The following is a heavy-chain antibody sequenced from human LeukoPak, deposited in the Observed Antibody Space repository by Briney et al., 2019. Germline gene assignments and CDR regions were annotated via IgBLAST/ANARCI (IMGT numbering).Heavy chain of an antibody. CDR3: ARSRGGGSCYWFDP. CDR1: GGPISSTNW. V-gene: IGHV4-4*02. CDR2: IYHSGST. D-gene: IGHD2-15*01. J-gene: IGHJ5*02. Sequence: SGTLSLTCAVSGGPISSTNWWSWVRQPPGKGLEWIGEIYHSGSTNYNPSLRSRITISVDKSKDQFSLRLSSVTAADTAVYYCARSRGGGSCYWFDPWGQGTLVTVSS.